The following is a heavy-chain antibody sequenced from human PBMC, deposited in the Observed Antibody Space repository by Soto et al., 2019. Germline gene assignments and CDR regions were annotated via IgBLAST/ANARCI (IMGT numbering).Heavy chain of an antibody. J-gene: IGHJ4*02. Sequence: GGSLRLSCAASGFTFSSYAMTWVRQAPGKGIEWVSTLSGSGGSTYYADSVRGRFTISRDRSKNTLYLQMSSLRAEDTALYYCAKNQERELPRVIDFWGQGTLDTVSS. CDR1: GFTFSSYA. CDR3: AKNQERELPRVIDF. D-gene: IGHD1-7*01. V-gene: IGHV3-23*01. CDR2: LSGSGGST.